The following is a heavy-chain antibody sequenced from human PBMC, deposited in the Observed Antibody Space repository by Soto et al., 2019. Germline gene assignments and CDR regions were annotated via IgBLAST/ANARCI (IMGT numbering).Heavy chain of an antibody. CDR3: ARHGGSGVDY. D-gene: IGHD6-19*01. V-gene: IGHV4-39*01. CDR2: IYYSGST. Sequence: PSETLSLTCTVSGGSISSSSYYWGWIRQPPGKGLEWIGSIYYSGSTYYNPSLKSRVTISVDTSKNQFSLKLSSVTAAVTAVYYCARHGGSGVDYWGQGTLVTVS. CDR1: GGSISSSSYY. J-gene: IGHJ4*02.